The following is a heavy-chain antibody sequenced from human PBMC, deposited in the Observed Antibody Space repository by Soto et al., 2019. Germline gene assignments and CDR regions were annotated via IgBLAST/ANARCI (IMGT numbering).Heavy chain of an antibody. CDR1: GYTFTSYY. J-gene: IGHJ6*02. CDR2: INPSGGST. V-gene: IGHV1-46*01. Sequence: ASVKVSCKASGYTFTSYYMHWARQAPGQGLKRMGIINPSGGSTSYAQKFQGRVTMTRDTSTSTVYMELSSLRSEDTAVYYCARGETYYDFWSGYRRDYYYYYGMDVWGQGTTVTVSS. D-gene: IGHD3-3*01. CDR3: ARGETYYDFWSGYRRDYYYYYGMDV.